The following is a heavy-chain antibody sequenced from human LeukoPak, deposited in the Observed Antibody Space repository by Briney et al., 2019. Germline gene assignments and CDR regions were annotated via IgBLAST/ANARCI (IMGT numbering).Heavy chain of an antibody. CDR3: AKEIGVELATIYGMDV. J-gene: IGHJ6*02. CDR1: GFTFDDYA. D-gene: IGHD5-24*01. CDR2: ISWNSGSI. V-gene: IGHV3-9*01. Sequence: GRSLRLSCAASGFTFDDYAMHWVRQAPGKGLEWVSGISWNSGSIGYADSVKGRFTISRDNAKNSLYLKMNSLKTEDTALYYCAKEIGVELATIYGMDVWGRGTTVTVSS.